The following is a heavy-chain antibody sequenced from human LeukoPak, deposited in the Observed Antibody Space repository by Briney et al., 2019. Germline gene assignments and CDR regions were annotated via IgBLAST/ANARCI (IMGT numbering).Heavy chain of an antibody. CDR3: AKNPRTYYYDSSGIDY. CDR1: GLTVSSHG. D-gene: IGHD3-22*01. CDR2: IRYDGSNK. V-gene: IGHV3-30*02. Sequence: GGSLRLSEPASGLTVSSHGTHWVRQAPGKGLEWVAFIRYDGSNKYYADSVKGRFTISRDNSKNTLYLQMNSLRAEDTAVYYCAKNPRTYYYDSSGIDYWGRGTLVTVSS. J-gene: IGHJ4*02.